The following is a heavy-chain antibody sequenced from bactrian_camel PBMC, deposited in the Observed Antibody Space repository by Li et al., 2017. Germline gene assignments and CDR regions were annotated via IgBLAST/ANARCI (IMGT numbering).Heavy chain of an antibody. J-gene: IGHJ4*01. V-gene: IGHV3S55*01. CDR3: AADLRASGSMVVHYHREPFEYNY. CDR1: GFPYRSYC. Sequence: HVQLVESGGGPVQAGGSLRLSCAASGFPYRSYCMGWFRQSPGQERAGVADIDMDGRTSYAESVKGRFTISKDNAKNTLYLEMNNLKPEDTGMYFCAADLRASGSMVVHYHREPFEYNYWGQGTQVTVS. D-gene: IGHD1*01. CDR2: IDMDGRT.